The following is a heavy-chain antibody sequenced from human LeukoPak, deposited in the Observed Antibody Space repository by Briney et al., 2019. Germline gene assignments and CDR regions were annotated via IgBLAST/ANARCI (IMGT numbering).Heavy chain of an antibody. CDR2: IYWDDDK. CDR1: GFSLSTSGVG. CDR3: AHTPWLDYFDY. D-gene: IGHD6-19*01. V-gene: IGHV2-5*02. Sequence: SGPTLVKPTQTLTLTCTFSGFSLSTSGVGVGCIRQSPGKALEWLAVIYWDDDKRYSPSLKTRLTITKDTSKNQVVLTMTNMDPVDTATYYCAHTPWLDYFDYWGQGTLVTVSS. J-gene: IGHJ4*02.